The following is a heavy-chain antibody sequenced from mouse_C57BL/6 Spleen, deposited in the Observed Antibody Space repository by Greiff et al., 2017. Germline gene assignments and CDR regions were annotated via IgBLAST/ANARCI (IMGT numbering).Heavy chain of an antibody. D-gene: IGHD1-1*01. Sequence: QVQLQQSGPELVKPGASVKISCKASGYAFSSSWMNWVKQRPGKGLEWIGRIYPGDGDTNYNGKFKGKATLTADKSSSTAYMQLSRLTSEDSAVYFCARPVVASYWYFDVWGTGTTVTVSA. J-gene: IGHJ1*03. CDR3: ARPVVASYWYFDV. CDR1: GYAFSSSW. CDR2: IYPGDGDT. V-gene: IGHV1-82*01.